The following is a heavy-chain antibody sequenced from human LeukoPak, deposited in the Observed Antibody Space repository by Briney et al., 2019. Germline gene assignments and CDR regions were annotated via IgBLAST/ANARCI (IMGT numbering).Heavy chain of an antibody. CDR2: ISWNSGSI. CDR3: AAAPGRITIVRGVRSADY. D-gene: IGHD3-10*01. V-gene: IGHV3-9*01. Sequence: HAGGSLRLSCAASGFTFDDYAMHWVRHAPGKGLEWVSGISWNSGSIVYADSVKGRFTISRDNAKNSLYLQMNSLRAEDTALYYCAAAPGRITIVRGVRSADYWGQGTLVTVSS. CDR1: GFTFDDYA. J-gene: IGHJ4*02.